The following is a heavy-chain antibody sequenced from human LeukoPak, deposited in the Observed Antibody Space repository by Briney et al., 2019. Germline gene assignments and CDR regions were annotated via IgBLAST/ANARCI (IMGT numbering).Heavy chain of an antibody. J-gene: IGHJ6*04. D-gene: IGHD3-10*01. CDR3: ARGADYYGSGSRDYGMDV. Sequence: ASVKVSCKASGYTFTSYVISWVRQAPGQGLEWMGWISAYNGNTNYAQKLQGRVTMTTDTSTSTAYMELRSLRSDDTAVYYCARGADYYGSGSRDYGMDVWGKETTVTVSP. CDR1: GYTFTSYV. CDR2: ISAYNGNT. V-gene: IGHV1-18*04.